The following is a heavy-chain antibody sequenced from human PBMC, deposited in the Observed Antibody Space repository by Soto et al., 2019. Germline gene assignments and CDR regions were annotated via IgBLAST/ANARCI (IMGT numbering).Heavy chain of an antibody. CDR1: GGSISSGGYY. CDR2: IYYSGST. D-gene: IGHD3-3*01. V-gene: IGHV4-31*03. CDR3: ARTGTHDFWSGYLNWFDP. J-gene: IGHJ5*02. Sequence: SETLSLTCTVSGGSISSGGYYWSWIRQHPGKGLEWIGYIYYSGSTYYNPSLKSRVTISVDTSKNQFSLKLSSVTAADTAVYYCARTGTHDFWSGYLNWFDPWGQGTLVPSPQ.